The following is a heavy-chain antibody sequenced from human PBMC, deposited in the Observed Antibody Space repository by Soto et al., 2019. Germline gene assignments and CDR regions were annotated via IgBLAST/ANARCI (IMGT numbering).Heavy chain of an antibody. Sequence: QVQLVQSEAEVRKPGASVKVSCEASGYTFTSYDIYWVRQATGQGLEWMGWMNPNTGNSGYAQKFQGRVTMTSDTSISTAHMELSSLRSEDTAVYYCARRAETNGWNGFGADKYYFDFWGQGTLVTVSS. CDR2: MNPNTGNS. CDR1: GYTFTSYD. J-gene: IGHJ4*02. CDR3: ARRAETNGWNGFGADKYYFDF. V-gene: IGHV1-8*01. D-gene: IGHD1-1*01.